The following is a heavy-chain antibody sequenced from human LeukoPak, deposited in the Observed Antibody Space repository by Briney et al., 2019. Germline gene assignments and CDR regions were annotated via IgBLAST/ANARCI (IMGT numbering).Heavy chain of an antibody. V-gene: IGHV3-30*04. CDR1: GFTFSTHA. J-gene: IGHJ4*02. D-gene: IGHD6-13*01. CDR2: ISSDGGNK. Sequence: AGGSLRLSCAASGFTFSTHAMHWVRQAPGKGLEWVAVISSDGGNKFYPDSVKGRFTISRDNSKNTLDLQMNSLRGEDTAVYYCARDSRTAAGTFDYWGQGILVTVSS. CDR3: ARDSRTAAGTFDY.